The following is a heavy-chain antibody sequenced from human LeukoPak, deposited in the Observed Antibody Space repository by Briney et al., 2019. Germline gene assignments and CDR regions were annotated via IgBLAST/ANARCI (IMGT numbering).Heavy chain of an antibody. V-gene: IGHV1-18*01. CDR2: FSGYNGIK. Sequence: SVRVSCKGSGYTFTSYGISWGRQAPGQGLEWRGGFSGYNGIKNYAQKFQGRVTMSTDTSTSTASLWLWRLRAEDTGMYFCARSTITPIFGVVHSAFAIWGQGTMVTVSS. CDR3: ARSTITPIFGVVHSAFAI. CDR1: GYTFTSYG. J-gene: IGHJ3*02. D-gene: IGHD3-3*01.